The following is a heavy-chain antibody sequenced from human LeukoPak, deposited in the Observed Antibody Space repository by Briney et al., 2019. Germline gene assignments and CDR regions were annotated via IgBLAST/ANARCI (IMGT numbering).Heavy chain of an antibody. CDR2: ISWNSGSI. CDR1: GFTFSSYA. D-gene: IGHD3-10*01. V-gene: IGHV3-9*03. Sequence: GGSLRLSCAASGFTFSSYAMSWVRQAPGKGLEWVSGISWNSGSIGYADPVKGRFTISRDNAKNSLYLQMNSLRAEDMALYYCAKGGHYYGSGGDPGAFDIWGQGTMVTVSS. J-gene: IGHJ3*02. CDR3: AKGGHYYGSGGDPGAFDI.